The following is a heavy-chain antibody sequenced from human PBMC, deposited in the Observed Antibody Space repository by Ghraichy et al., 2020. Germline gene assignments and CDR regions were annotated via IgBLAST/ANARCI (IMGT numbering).Heavy chain of an antibody. Sequence: ASVKVSCKASGYTFATYYIHWVRQAPGQGLEWMGIIDPSGGGTNYAQKFQGRVTMTRDTSTTTVYMELNSLTSEDTAIYYCARLKGGNSGWFDPWGQGTLVTVSS. CDR3: ARLKGGNSGWFDP. V-gene: IGHV1-46*01. J-gene: IGHJ5*02. D-gene: IGHD4-23*01. CDR1: GYTFATYY. CDR2: IDPSGGGT.